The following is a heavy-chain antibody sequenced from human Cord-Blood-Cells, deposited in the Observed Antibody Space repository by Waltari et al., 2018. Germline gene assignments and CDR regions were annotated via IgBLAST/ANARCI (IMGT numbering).Heavy chain of an antibody. CDR3: AKVRCSGGSCYPYGMDV. Sequence: QVQLVESGGGVVQPGGSLRLSGAESGFTFSSTGCHWVRQAAGQGLEWVAFIRYDGSNKYYADSVKGRFTISRDNSKNTLYLQMNSLRAEDTAVYYCAKVRCSGGSCYPYGMDVWGQGTTVTVSS. CDR2: IRYDGSNK. D-gene: IGHD2-15*01. J-gene: IGHJ6*02. CDR1: GFTFSSTG. V-gene: IGHV3-30*02.